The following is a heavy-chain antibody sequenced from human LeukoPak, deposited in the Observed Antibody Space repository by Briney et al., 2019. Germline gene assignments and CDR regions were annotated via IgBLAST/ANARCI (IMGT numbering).Heavy chain of an antibody. Sequence: SVKVSCKASEGTFSSYAISWVRQAPGQGLEWMGGIIPIFGTANYAQKFQGRVTITADESTSTAYMELSSLRSEDTAVYYCATHYDSSGHDAFDIWGQGTMVTVSS. V-gene: IGHV1-69*01. CDR3: ATHYDSSGHDAFDI. D-gene: IGHD3-22*01. CDR1: EGTFSSYA. CDR2: IIPIFGTA. J-gene: IGHJ3*02.